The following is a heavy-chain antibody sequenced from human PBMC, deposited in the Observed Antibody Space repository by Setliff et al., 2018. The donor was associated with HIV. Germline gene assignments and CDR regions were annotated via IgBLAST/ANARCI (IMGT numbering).Heavy chain of an antibody. CDR3: ARGTRGYCSSGSCYFWLDP. J-gene: IGHJ5*02. Sequence: SETLSLTCSVYGGSFSDYYWTWIRQSPGKGLVWIGEINHSGTTNYNPSLKSRVTISIDTSKKQFSLKLTSVIAADTAVYYCARGTRGYCSSGSCYFWLDPWGQGSLVTVSS. CDR1: GGSFSDYY. CDR2: INHSGTT. V-gene: IGHV4-34*01. D-gene: IGHD2-15*01.